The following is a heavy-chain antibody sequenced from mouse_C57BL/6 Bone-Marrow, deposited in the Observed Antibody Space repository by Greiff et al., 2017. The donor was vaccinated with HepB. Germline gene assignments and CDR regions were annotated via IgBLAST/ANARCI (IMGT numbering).Heavy chain of an antibody. CDR1: GFTFSSFG. D-gene: IGHD1-1*01. Sequence: EVKLMESGGGLVQPGGSRKLSCAASGFTFSSFGLHWVRQAPDKGLEWVAYISSASSSIYYADTVKGRFTIPRDNPKNTLFLQMTSLRSEDTAMYYCARSYFGSSQSFDYWGQGTTLTVSS. V-gene: IGHV5-17*02. CDR2: ISSASSSI. J-gene: IGHJ2*01. CDR3: ARSYFGSSQSFDY.